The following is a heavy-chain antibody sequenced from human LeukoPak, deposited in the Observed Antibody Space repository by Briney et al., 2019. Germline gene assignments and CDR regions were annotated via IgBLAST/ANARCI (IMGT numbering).Heavy chain of an antibody. D-gene: IGHD3-22*01. Sequence: PSQTLSLTCTVSGGSISSGSYYWSWIRQPAGKGLEWIGRIYTSGSTNYNPSLKSRVTISVDTSKNQFSLKLSSVTAADTAVYYCARDLGDYYDSSGYHDAFDIWGQGTMVTVSS. CDR3: ARDLGDYYDSSGYHDAFDI. J-gene: IGHJ3*02. CDR2: IYTSGST. CDR1: GGSISSGSYY. V-gene: IGHV4-61*02.